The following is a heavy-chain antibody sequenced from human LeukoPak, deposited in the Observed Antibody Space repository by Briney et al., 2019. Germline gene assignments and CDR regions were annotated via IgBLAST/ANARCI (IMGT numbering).Heavy chain of an antibody. CDR3: ARAPPVYDSSGYYYPSGIFDY. Sequence: SETLSLTCTVSGGSISSRDYYWGWIRQSPGKGLEWIGSMYYSGSTYYNPSLKSRVTISVDTSKNQFSLKLSSVTAADTAVYYCARAPPVYDSSGYYYPSGIFDYWGQGTLVTVSS. J-gene: IGHJ4*02. CDR1: GGSISSRDYY. CDR2: MYYSGST. V-gene: IGHV4-39*07. D-gene: IGHD3-22*01.